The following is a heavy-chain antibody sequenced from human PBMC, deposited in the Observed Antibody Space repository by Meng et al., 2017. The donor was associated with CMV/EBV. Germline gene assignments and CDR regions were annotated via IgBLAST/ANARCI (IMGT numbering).Heavy chain of an antibody. CDR2: ISAYNGNT. Sequence: ASVKVSCKASGYTFTSYGISWVRQAPGQGLEWMGWISAYNGNTNYAQKLQGRVTMTTDTSTSTAYMELRSLRSDDTAVYYCARVKSGYDYISYYGMDVWGQGTTVTVSS. J-gene: IGHJ6*02. CDR1: GYTFTSYG. CDR3: ARVKSGYDYISYYGMDV. D-gene: IGHD5-12*01. V-gene: IGHV1-18*01.